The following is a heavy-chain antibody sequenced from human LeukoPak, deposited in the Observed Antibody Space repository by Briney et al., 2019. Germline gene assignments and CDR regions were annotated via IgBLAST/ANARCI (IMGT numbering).Heavy chain of an antibody. CDR1: GFTFNNYA. CDR3: AKGNLYCSGTSCYINY. V-gene: IGHV3-23*01. J-gene: IGHJ4*02. D-gene: IGHD2-2*02. Sequence: PGGSLRLSCAASGFTFNNYALSWVRQAPGKGLEWVSVISASGGSTYHADSVKGRFTISRDNFKNTLYLQMNSLRAEDTAVYYCAKGNLYCSGTSCYINYWGQGTLVTVSS. CDR2: ISASGGST.